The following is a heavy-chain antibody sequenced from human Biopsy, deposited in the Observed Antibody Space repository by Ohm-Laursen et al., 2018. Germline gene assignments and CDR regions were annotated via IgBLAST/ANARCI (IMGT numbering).Heavy chain of an antibody. CDR3: AADINVWNVNY. V-gene: IGHV1-69*13. J-gene: IGHJ4*02. Sequence: GASVKVSCKASGGTFTMFPISWVRQAPGQGLEWMGAILPFYGTTNFAQKFQGRVTLTADGSTSTAYMELSSLRSEDTGVYYCAADINVWNVNYWGQGTQVTVSS. D-gene: IGHD1-1*01. CDR1: GGTFTMFP. CDR2: ILPFYGTT.